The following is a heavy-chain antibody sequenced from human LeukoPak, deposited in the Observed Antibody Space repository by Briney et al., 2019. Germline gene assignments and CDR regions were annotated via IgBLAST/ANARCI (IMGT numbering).Heavy chain of an antibody. CDR1: GGSISSSSYY. CDR3: PTPIGYGDYPLDY. Sequence: SETLSLTCTVSGGSISSSSYYWSWIRQPPGKGLEWIGSIYYSGSTYYNPSLKSRVTISVDTSKNQFSLKLSSVTAADTAVNYCPTPIGYGDYPLDYWGHGTLVTASS. CDR2: IYYSGST. V-gene: IGHV4-39*01. D-gene: IGHD4-17*01. J-gene: IGHJ4*01.